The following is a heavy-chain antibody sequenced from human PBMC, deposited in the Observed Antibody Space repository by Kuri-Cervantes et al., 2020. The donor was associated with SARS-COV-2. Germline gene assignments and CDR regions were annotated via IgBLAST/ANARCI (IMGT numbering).Heavy chain of an antibody. J-gene: IGHJ3*02. V-gene: IGHV3-7*01. Sequence: GESLKISCAASGFTFSNYWISWVRQAPGKGLEWVANIKQGGSEKHYVDAVKGRFTISRDDAKNSMYLQMNSLRAEDTAVYYCASFGSGWYDDAFDIWGQGTMVTVSS. CDR2: IKQGGSEK. D-gene: IGHD6-19*01. CDR1: GFTFSNYW. CDR3: ASFGSGWYDDAFDI.